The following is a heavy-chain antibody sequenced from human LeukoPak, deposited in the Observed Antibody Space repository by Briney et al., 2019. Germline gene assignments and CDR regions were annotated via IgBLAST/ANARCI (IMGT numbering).Heavy chain of an antibody. D-gene: IGHD1-26*01. CDR1: GGCLSSYY. V-gene: IGHV4-59*01. CDR2: IYYSGST. CDR3: AREVGGLYYYYGMDV. Sequence: PSETLSLTCTVSGGCLSSYYWSWIRQPPGKGLEWIGYIYYSGSTNYNPSLKSRVTISVDTSKNQFSLKLSSVTAADTAVYYCAREVGGLYYYYGMDVWGQGTTVTVSS. J-gene: IGHJ6*02.